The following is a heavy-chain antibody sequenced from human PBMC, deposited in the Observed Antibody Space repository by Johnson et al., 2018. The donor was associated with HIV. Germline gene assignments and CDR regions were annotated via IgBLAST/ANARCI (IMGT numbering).Heavy chain of an antibody. Sequence: QVQLVESGGGVVQPGRSLRLSCAASGFAFSSFAVHWVRQAPGKGLEWVAVISYDGSNEYFADSVKGRFTISRDNSNNTLYLQMNSLRAEDTALYYCARVAAAAGRMTDACDIWGQGTMVSVSS. CDR2: ISYDGSNE. CDR3: ARVAAAAGRMTDACDI. CDR1: GFAFSSFA. V-gene: IGHV3-30-3*01. J-gene: IGHJ3*02. D-gene: IGHD6-13*01.